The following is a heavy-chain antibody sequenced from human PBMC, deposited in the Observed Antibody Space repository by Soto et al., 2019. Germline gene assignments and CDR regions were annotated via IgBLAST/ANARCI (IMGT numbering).Heavy chain of an antibody. CDR2: INYSGST. V-gene: IGHV4-34*01. CDR1: DVSFIGYY. J-gene: IGHJ3*01. CDR3: ARDSGGLRLGESSLYGEKDSFDV. D-gene: IGHD3-16*02. Sequence: SETLSLTCVVSDVSFIGYYWSWMRQPPGKGLEWIGEINYSGSTKFNPSLKSRVTLSIDTSKDQFSLRLSSVTAADTAVYYCARDSGGLRLGESSLYGEKDSFDVWDQGTLVTVSS.